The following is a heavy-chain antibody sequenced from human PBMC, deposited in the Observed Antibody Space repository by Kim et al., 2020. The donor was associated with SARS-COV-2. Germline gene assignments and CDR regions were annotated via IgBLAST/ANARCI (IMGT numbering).Heavy chain of an antibody. V-gene: IGHV1-69*13. Sequence: SVKVSCKASGGTFSSYAISWVRQAPGQGLEWMGGIIPIFGTANYAQKFQGRVTITADESTSTAYMELSSLRSEDTAVYYCAREAGGGDSYYYYYGMDVWGQGTTVTVSS. J-gene: IGHJ6*02. CDR1: GGTFSSYA. CDR3: AREAGGGDSYYYYYGMDV. D-gene: IGHD2-21*02. CDR2: IIPIFGTA.